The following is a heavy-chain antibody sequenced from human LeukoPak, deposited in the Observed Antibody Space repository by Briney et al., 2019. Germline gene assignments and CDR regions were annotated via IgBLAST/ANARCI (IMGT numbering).Heavy chain of an antibody. CDR1: GYTFTSYG. D-gene: IGHD6-13*01. J-gene: IGHJ5*02. CDR3: ARDVGITVADSFDP. V-gene: IGHV1-18*01. Sequence: ASVKVSCKASGYTFTSYGISWVRQAPGQGLEWMGWIGAYNGNTNYAQKLQGRVTMTTDTSTSTAYMELRGLRSDDTAMYYCARDVGITVADSFDPWGQGTLVTVSS. CDR2: IGAYNGNT.